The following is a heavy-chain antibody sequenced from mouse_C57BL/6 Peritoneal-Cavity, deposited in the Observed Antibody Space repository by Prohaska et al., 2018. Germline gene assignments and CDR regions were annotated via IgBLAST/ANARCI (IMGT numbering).Heavy chain of an antibody. Sequence: EVHLQQSGTVLARPGASVKMSCKTSCYTFTSYWMHWVKQRPGQGLDWIGAIYTGNSDTSYNQKFKGKAKRTAVTSSSSAYIELSSLTNEDSAVYYCTPLVITTVVAPCAYWGQGTLVTVSA. CDR3: TPLVITTVVAPCAY. CDR1: CYTFTSYW. D-gene: IGHD1-1*01. V-gene: IGHV1-5*01. J-gene: IGHJ3*01. CDR2: IYTGNSDT.